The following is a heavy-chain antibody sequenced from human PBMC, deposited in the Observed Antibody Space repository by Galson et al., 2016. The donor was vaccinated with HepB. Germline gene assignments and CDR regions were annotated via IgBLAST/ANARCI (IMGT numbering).Heavy chain of an antibody. V-gene: IGHV4-61*02. D-gene: IGHD3-3*01. CDR2: FHTSGST. Sequence: LSLTCTVSGGSISSGSYYWTWIRQPAGKGPEWIGRFHTSGSTNYNPSLKSRVTISLDTSKNQFSLKLTSVTAADTAVYYCARDWDDSDAFDIWGQGTMVTVSS. J-gene: IGHJ3*02. CDR1: GGSISSGSYY. CDR3: ARDWDDSDAFDI.